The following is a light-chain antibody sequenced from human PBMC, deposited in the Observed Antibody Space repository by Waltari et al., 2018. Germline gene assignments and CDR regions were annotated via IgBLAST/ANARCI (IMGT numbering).Light chain of an antibody. CDR1: QSVLYTSNNKNY. J-gene: IGKJ2*01. CDR3: QQYYGSPPYT. Sequence: DIVMTQSPDSLAGSLGERATINCKSSQSVLYTSNNKNYLAWYQQKPGQPPKLLIYWAATRESGVPDRFSGSGSGTDFTLTISSLQVEDVAVYYCQQYYGSPPYTFGQGTKLEIK. V-gene: IGKV4-1*01. CDR2: WAA.